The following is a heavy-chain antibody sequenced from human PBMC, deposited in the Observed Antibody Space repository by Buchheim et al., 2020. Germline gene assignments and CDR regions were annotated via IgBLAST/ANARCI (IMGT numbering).Heavy chain of an antibody. CDR1: GGSFSGYY. CDR2: INHSGST. J-gene: IGHJ6*03. D-gene: IGHD4-11*01. CDR3: AREGYSKFTNMEYYYYMDV. Sequence: QVQLQESGPGLVKPSETLSLTCAVYGGSFSGYYWSWIRQPPGKGLEWIGEINHSGSTNYNPSLKSRVTISVDTSKNQFSLKLSSVTAADTAVYYCAREGYSKFTNMEYYYYMDVWGKGTT. V-gene: IGHV4-34*01.